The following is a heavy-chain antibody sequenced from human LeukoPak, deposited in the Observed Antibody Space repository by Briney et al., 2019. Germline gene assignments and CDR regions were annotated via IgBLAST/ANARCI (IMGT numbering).Heavy chain of an antibody. V-gene: IGHV3-30*02. CDR2: IRYDGSNK. CDR1: GFTFSSYG. Sequence: PGGSLRLSCAASGFTFSSYGMHWVRQAPGKGLEWVAFIRYDGSNKYYADSVKGRFTISRDNSKNTLYLQMNSLRAEDTAVYYCARDHGYYFDYWGQGTLVTVSS. CDR3: ARDHGYYFDY. J-gene: IGHJ4*02.